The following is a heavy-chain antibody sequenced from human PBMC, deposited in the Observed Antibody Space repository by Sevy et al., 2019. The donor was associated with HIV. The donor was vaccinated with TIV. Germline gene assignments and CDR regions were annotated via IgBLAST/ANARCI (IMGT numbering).Heavy chain of an antibody. CDR3: AKAQDGSGYSAYGMDV. D-gene: IGHD3-22*01. J-gene: IGHJ6*02. CDR2: ISYDGSNK. V-gene: IGHV3-30*18. Sequence: GGSLRLSCAASRFTFSSYGMHWVRQAPGKGLEWVAVISYDGSNKYADSVKGRFTISRDNSKNTLYLQMNSLRSEDTAVYSCAKAQDGSGYSAYGMDVWGQGTTVTVSS. CDR1: RFTFSSYG.